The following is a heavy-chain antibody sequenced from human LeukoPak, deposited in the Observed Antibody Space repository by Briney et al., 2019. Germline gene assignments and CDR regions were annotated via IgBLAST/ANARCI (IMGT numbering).Heavy chain of an antibody. CDR3: AREGRYFDWYPFDY. Sequence: PGGSLRLSCAASGFTFSSYSMNWVRQAPGKGLEWVSYISSSSSTIYYADSVKGRFTTSRDNAKNSLYLQMNSLRAEDTAVYYCAREGRYFDWYPFDYWGQGTLVTVSS. D-gene: IGHD3-9*01. V-gene: IGHV3-48*01. CDR1: GFTFSSYS. CDR2: ISSSSSTI. J-gene: IGHJ4*02.